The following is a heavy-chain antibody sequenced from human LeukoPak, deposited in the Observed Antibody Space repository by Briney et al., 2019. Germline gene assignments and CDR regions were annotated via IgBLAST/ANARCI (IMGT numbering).Heavy chain of an antibody. D-gene: IGHD2-8*01. CDR3: ARRTVGYCTNGVCSDWFDP. V-gene: IGHV4-38-2*01. CDR2: IYHSGST. Sequence: PSETLSLTCAVSGYSISSGYYWGWIRQPPGKGLEWIGSIYHSGSTYYNPSLKSRVTISVDTSKNQFSLKLSSVTAADTAVYYCARRTVGYCTNGVCSDWFDPWGQGTLVTVSS. CDR1: GYSISSGYY. J-gene: IGHJ5*02.